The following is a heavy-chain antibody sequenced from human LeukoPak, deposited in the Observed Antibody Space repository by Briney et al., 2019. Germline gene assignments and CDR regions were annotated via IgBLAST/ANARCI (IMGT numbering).Heavy chain of an antibody. CDR3: ARGVGFGESD. Sequence: GGSLRLSCAASGFTFSNYAMGWVRQAPGKGLEWVSAISGSGGSTYYADSVKGRFTISRDNSKNTLYLQMNSLRAEDTAVYYCARGVGFGESDWGQGTLVTVSS. V-gene: IGHV3-23*01. CDR2: ISGSGGST. CDR1: GFTFSNYA. J-gene: IGHJ4*02. D-gene: IGHD3-10*01.